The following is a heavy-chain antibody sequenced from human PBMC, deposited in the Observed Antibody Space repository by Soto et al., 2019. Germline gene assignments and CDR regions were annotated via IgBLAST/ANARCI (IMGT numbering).Heavy chain of an antibody. D-gene: IGHD2-21*01. V-gene: IGHV3-53*01. CDR2: MYAGGDT. Sequence: GGSLRLSCGASGLSVSDNYMGCVRQAPGRGLEWVPVMYAGGDTHYADSVKGRFTISRDKSENTLYLQMNSLRDEDTGVYFCVSRIPSWVFDYWGLGTLVTVSS. J-gene: IGHJ4*01. CDR1: GLSVSDNY. CDR3: VSRIPSWVFDY.